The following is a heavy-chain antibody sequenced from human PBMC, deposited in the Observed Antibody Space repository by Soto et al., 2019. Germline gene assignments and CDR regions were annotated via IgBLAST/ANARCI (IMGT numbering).Heavy chain of an antibody. CDR2: IYYSGST. V-gene: IGHV4-59*01. D-gene: IGHD6-6*01. J-gene: IGHJ5*02. Sequence: SETLSLTCTVSGGSIGSYYWSWIRQPPGKGLEWIGYIYYSGSTNYNPSLKSRVTISVDTSKNQFSLKLSSVTAADTAVYYCARSRAYSSSSGWFDPWGQGTLVTVSS. CDR1: GGSIGSYY. CDR3: ARSRAYSSSSGWFDP.